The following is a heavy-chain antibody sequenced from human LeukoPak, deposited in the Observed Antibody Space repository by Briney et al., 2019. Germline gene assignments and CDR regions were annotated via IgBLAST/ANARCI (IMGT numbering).Heavy chain of an antibody. CDR1: GFTFSSIW. D-gene: IGHD1-26*01. Sequence: GPSLRLSCAASGFTFSSIWMNWVRQDPGKGLERVGNINPDGSEKYYVDSVEGRFTISRDNSKNSMYLQMNSLRGEDTAVYYCARPGIAGGAFDIWGQGTVVIVSS. V-gene: IGHV3-7*01. CDR3: ARPGIAGGAFDI. CDR2: INPDGSEK. J-gene: IGHJ3*02.